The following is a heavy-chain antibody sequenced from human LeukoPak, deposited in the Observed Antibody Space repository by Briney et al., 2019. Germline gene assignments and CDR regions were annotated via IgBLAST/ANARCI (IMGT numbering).Heavy chain of an antibody. V-gene: IGHV3-23*01. CDR3: AKDEDIVVVPAAILFQD. CDR1: GFTFSSYA. Sequence: TGGSLRLSCAASGFTFSSYAMSWVRQAPGKGLEWVSAISGSGGSTYYADSVKGRFTISRDNSKNTLYLQMNSLRAEDMAVYYCAKDEDIVVVPAAILFQDWGQGTLVTVSS. CDR2: ISGSGGST. J-gene: IGHJ4*02. D-gene: IGHD2-2*01.